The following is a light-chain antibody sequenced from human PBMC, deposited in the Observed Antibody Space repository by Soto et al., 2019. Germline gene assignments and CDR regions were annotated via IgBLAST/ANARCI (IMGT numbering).Light chain of an antibody. Sequence: DIVMTQSPLSLPVTPGEPASISCRSSQSLLHSNGYNYLDWYLQKPGQSPQLLIYLGSNRASGVPDRFSGSGSGTDFTLKISTVEAEDVGVYYCMPALQIPYTFGQGTKLEIK. CDR2: LGS. CDR1: QSLLHSNGYNY. V-gene: IGKV2-28*01. J-gene: IGKJ2*01. CDR3: MPALQIPYT.